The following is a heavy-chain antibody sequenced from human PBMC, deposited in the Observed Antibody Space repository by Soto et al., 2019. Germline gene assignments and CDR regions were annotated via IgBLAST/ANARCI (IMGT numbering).Heavy chain of an antibody. D-gene: IGHD3-22*01. CDR3: ARTYYYDTSGNYDHFFDL. Sequence: GGSLRLSCAASGFSFSSYWMHWVRQAPGKGLVWVSRINFDGSDTTYADSVKGRFTVSRDNAKNTLYLQMNSLRAEDTAVYYCARTYYYDTSGNYDHFFDLWGQGTLVTVSS. CDR2: INFDGSDT. V-gene: IGHV3-74*01. J-gene: IGHJ4*02. CDR1: GFSFSSYW.